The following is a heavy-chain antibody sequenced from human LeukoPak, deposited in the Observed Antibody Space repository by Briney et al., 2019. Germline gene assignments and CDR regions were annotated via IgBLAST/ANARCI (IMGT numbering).Heavy chain of an antibody. D-gene: IGHD2-2*01. J-gene: IGHJ4*02. Sequence: ASVKVSCKASGYTFTGYYMHWVRQAPGRGLEWMGWINPNSGGTNYAQKFQGRVTMTRDTSISTAYMELSRLRSDDTAVYYCARDGIVVVPAAIPHLDYWGQGTLVTVSP. CDR3: ARDGIVVVPAAIPHLDY. V-gene: IGHV1-2*02. CDR2: INPNSGGT. CDR1: GYTFTGYY.